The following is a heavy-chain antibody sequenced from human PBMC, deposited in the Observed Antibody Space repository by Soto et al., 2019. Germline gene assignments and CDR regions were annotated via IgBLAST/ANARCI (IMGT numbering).Heavy chain of an antibody. J-gene: IGHJ5*02. Sequence: SETLSLTCSVSGDSISNSNYYWGWIRQPPGKGLEWIANIYYSGITSCNPSLKSRVAISVDTSKNQFSLKLSSVTAADTAIYYCARSNSGYYKWFDPWGQGTLVTVSS. CDR1: GDSISNSNYY. CDR2: IYYSGIT. V-gene: IGHV4-39*01. CDR3: ARSNSGYYKWFDP. D-gene: IGHD3-22*01.